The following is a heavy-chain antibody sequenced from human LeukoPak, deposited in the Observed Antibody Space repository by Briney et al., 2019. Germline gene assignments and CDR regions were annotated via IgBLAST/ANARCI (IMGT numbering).Heavy chain of an antibody. Sequence: GGSLRLSCAASGFTFSSYGMHWVRQAPGKGLEWVAFIRYDGSNKYYADSVKGRFTISRDNAKNSPYLQMNSLRAEDTAVYYCARDLVGADYGGNEHAFDIWGQGTMVTVSS. CDR1: GFTFSSYG. J-gene: IGHJ3*02. CDR3: ARDLVGADYGGNEHAFDI. D-gene: IGHD4-23*01. V-gene: IGHV3-30*02. CDR2: IRYDGSNK.